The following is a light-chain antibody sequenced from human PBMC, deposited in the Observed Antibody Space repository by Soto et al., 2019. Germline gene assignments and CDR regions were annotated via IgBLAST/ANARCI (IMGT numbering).Light chain of an antibody. Sequence: DIQMTQSPSSLSASVGDRVTITCRASQSISSYLNWYQQKPGKAPKLLIYAASSLQSGVPSRFSGSGSGTDFTLTISSRQPEDFATYYCQQSYSIGFTFGPGTKVDIK. CDR3: QQSYSIGFT. J-gene: IGKJ3*01. V-gene: IGKV1-39*01. CDR2: AAS. CDR1: QSISSY.